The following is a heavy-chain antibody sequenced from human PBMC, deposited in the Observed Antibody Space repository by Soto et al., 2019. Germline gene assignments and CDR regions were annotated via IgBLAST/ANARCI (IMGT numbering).Heavy chain of an antibody. D-gene: IGHD6-19*01. Sequence: GASVEVSCKASGYTFTSYGISWVRQAPGQGLEWMGWISAYNGNTNYAQKLQGRVTMTTDTSTSTAYMELRSLRSDDTAVYYCARVGGSGWCSVDGNWFAPWGQGTLVTVSS. V-gene: IGHV1-18*01. J-gene: IGHJ5*02. CDR2: ISAYNGNT. CDR3: ARVGGSGWCSVDGNWFAP. CDR1: GYTFTSYG.